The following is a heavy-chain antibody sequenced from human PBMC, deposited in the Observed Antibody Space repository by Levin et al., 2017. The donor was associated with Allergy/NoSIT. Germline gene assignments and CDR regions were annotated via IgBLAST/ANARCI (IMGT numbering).Heavy chain of an antibody. J-gene: IGHJ2*01. D-gene: IGHD3-10*01. CDR3: ARDSLHAGVRGVRNWYFDL. V-gene: IGHV4-31*03. CDR1: GGSISSGGYY. CDR2: IYYSGST. Sequence: PSQTLSLTCTVSGGSISSGGYYWSWIRQHPGKGLEWIGYIYYSGSTYYNPSLKSRVTISVDTSKNQFSLKLSSVTAADTAVYYCARDSLHAGVRGVRNWYFDLWGRGTLVTVSS.